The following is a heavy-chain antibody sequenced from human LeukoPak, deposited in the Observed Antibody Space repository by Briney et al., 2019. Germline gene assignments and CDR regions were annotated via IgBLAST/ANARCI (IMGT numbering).Heavy chain of an antibody. CDR1: GYSFTSYW. D-gene: IGHD5-24*01. CDR2: IHPGDSDT. CDR3: ATHPGGLQSGFDN. J-gene: IGHJ4*02. V-gene: IGHV5-51*01. Sequence: LGESLKISCEGSGYSFTSYWIGLVRQMPGKGLEYMGIIHPGDSDTRYSPSFQGQVTISVDRSSSTAYIQWSRLKASDTAMYYCATHPGGLQSGFDNWGQGTLVTVSS.